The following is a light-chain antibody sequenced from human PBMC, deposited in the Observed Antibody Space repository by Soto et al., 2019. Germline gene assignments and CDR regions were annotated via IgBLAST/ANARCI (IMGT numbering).Light chain of an antibody. CDR1: QNISSY. CDR2: AAS. V-gene: IGKV1-39*01. J-gene: IGKJ1*01. CDR3: QQSYSTPWT. Sequence: QMTPSPSSLAASVGDRVTITFRASQNISSYLNWYQQKPGKAPKLLIYAASSLQSGVPSRFSGSGSGTDFTLTISSLQPEDFATYYCQQSYSTPWTFGQGTKVDI.